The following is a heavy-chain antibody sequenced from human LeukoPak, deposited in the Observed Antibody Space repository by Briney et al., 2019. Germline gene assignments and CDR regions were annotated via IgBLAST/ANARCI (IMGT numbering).Heavy chain of an antibody. D-gene: IGHD2-2*01. CDR1: GYIFTNQA. Sequence: ASVNASGRPSGYIFTNQAMHWVRQPPGQSLEWIGWINGANGNTKYSQRFEDRVTISRDTSASTVYMELSNLRSEDTTVYYCARDQGVIEPGTMLLSWFHPWGQGTLVTVSS. V-gene: IGHV1-3*01. J-gene: IGHJ5*02. CDR2: INGANGNT. CDR3: ARDQGVIEPGTMLLSWFHP.